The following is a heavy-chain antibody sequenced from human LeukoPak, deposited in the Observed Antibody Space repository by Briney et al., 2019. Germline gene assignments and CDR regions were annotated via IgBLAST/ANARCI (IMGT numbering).Heavy chain of an antibody. CDR3: ARLVDVGNYYDSSGYLTPFDY. Sequence: SETLSLTCTVSGGSISSYYWSWIRQPPGKGLEWIGSIYHTGSTYYNPSLTSRVTMSVDTSKNQLSLKLSSVTAADTAVYYCARLVDVGNYYDSSGYLTPFDYWGQGTLVTVSS. V-gene: IGHV4-59*04. D-gene: IGHD3-22*01. CDR1: GGSISSYY. CDR2: IYHTGST. J-gene: IGHJ4*02.